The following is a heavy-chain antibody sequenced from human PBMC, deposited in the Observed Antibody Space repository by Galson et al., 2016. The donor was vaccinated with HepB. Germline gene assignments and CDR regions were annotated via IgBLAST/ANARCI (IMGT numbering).Heavy chain of an antibody. D-gene: IGHD5-24*01. CDR3: ARADGFNTPFFDA. J-gene: IGHJ4*02. Sequence: SLRLSCAASGFPLRSYAMSWVRQAPGKGLEWVSAISPSGGNTYYADSVLGRFTISRDNSKNTLYLQMNSLRAEDTAIYYCARADGFNTPFFDAWGQGTLVTVSS. CDR1: GFPLRSYA. CDR2: ISPSGGNT. V-gene: IGHV3-23*01.